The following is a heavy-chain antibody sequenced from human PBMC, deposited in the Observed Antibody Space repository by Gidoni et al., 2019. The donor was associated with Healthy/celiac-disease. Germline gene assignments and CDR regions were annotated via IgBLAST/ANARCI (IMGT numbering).Heavy chain of an antibody. J-gene: IGHJ6*03. CDR1: GFTVSRNY. CDR3: ARDGLELGAGAYYYYYMDV. Sequence: EVQLVESGGGLVQPGGSLRVSCAASGFTVSRNYMSLVREAPGKELVWVSVIYSGGSTDYAASVKGRFTISRYNSQNTLYLQMNSLRAEDTAVYYCARDGLELGAGAYYYYYMDVWGKGTTVTVSS. D-gene: IGHD1-7*01. CDR2: IYSGGST. V-gene: IGHV3-66*01.